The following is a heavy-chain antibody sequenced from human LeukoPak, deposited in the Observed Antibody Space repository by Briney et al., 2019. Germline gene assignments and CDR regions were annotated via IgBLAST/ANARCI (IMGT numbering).Heavy chain of an antibody. CDR3: ARAGYYGMDV. CDR2: LHPNSGGS. Sequence: GASVKVSCKASGYTFTSYHTKWVRQATGQGLEWMGWLHPNSGGSGSAQQFQGRVTMTMDTSTSTAYMEVSSLRSDDTAVYYCARAGYYGMDVWGQGTTVTVSS. J-gene: IGHJ6*02. V-gene: IGHV1-8*02. CDR1: GYTFTSYH.